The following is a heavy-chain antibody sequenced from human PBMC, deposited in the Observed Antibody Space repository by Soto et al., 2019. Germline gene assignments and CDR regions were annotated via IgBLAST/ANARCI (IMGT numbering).Heavy chain of an antibody. CDR2: IIPASATE. V-gene: IGHV1-69*14. D-gene: IGHD6-13*01. CDR1: GGSFSTYG. CDR3: ATAVTAGIYYNYGMDV. J-gene: IGHJ6*02. Sequence: QVHLVQSGAEVKKPGSSVNISCKASGGSFSTYGINWVRKSPGQGLEWMRGIIPASATENYAQKFQGRVTITADKSTNIAHMQMSSLRSEDTAVYYCATAVTAGIYYNYGMDVWGQGTTVTVSS.